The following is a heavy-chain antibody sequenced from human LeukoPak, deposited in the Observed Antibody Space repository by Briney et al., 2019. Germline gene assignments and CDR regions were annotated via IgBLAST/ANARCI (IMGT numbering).Heavy chain of an antibody. CDR2: ISSSSSYI. J-gene: IGHJ4*02. D-gene: IGHD5-18*01. V-gene: IGHV3-21*04. CDR3: AKDMAGYSYGYDY. CDR1: GFTFSSYS. Sequence: PGGSLRLSCAASGFTFSSYSMNWVRQAPGKGLEWVSSISSSSSYIYYADSVKGRFTISRGNAKNSLYLQMNSLRAEDTAVYYCAKDMAGYSYGYDYWGQGTLVTVSS.